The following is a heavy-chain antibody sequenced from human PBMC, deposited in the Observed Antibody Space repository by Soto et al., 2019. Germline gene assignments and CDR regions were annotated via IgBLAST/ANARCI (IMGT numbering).Heavy chain of an antibody. D-gene: IGHD2-21*01. V-gene: IGHV3-21*01. CDR1: GFTFRSYS. J-gene: IGHJ3*02. CDR3: ARDVEMVTIYAFDM. CDR2: ISTSSAYI. Sequence: GGSLRLSCEASGFTFRSYSMNWVRQAPGKGPEWVSSISTSSAYIYYADSVRGRFTISRDNAKNSLHLQMNSLRAEDTAVYYCARDVEMVTIYAFDMWGQGIMVTVSS.